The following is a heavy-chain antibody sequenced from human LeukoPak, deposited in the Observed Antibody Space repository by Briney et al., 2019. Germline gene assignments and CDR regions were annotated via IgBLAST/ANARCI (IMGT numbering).Heavy chain of an antibody. CDR1: GFTLSSYW. CDR3: ARAPSEIGGYYPEYFRH. Sequence: GGSLRLSCAASGFTLSSYWMHWVRQAPGKGLVWVSRIKSGGRTNYADSVKGRFTISRDNAKNTVSLQMNSLRAEDTGVYYCARAPSEIGGYYPEYFRHWGQGTLVIVSS. V-gene: IGHV3-74*01. D-gene: IGHD3-22*01. CDR2: IKSGGRT. J-gene: IGHJ1*01.